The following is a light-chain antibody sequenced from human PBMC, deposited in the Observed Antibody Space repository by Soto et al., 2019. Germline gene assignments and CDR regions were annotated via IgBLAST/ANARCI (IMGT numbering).Light chain of an antibody. V-gene: IGKV3-11*01. CDR3: QHRSNWPLMFT. J-gene: IGKJ2*01. CDR1: QTISSY. CDR2: DAS. Sequence: EIVLTQSPATLSLSPGKRATLSCRASQTISSYLAWYQQKPGQPPRLLIYDASNRATGIPARFSSSGSGPDFTLTISTLGPEDFAVYYCQHRSNWPLMFTFGQGTKLEIK.